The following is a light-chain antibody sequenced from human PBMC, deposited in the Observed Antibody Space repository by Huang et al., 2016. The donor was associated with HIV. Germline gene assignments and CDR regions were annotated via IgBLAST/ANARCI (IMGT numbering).Light chain of an antibody. CDR1: QSVSDF. V-gene: IGKV3-11*01. J-gene: IGKJ4*01. CDR3: QQRSKWPLT. CDR2: DAS. Sequence: EIVLTQSPATLSLSPGQRVTLSCRARQSVSDFLAWYQQKPGQAPRLLIYDASKRATGIPARFSGRGAGTDFTLTISSLEPEDFAVYYCQQRSKWPLTFGGGTKVESK.